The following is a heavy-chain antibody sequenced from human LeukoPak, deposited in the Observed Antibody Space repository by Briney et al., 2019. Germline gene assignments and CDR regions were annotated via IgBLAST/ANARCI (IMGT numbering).Heavy chain of an antibody. CDR2: VFDSGST. V-gene: IGHV4-30-4*07. CDR1: GVSISREGYS. D-gene: IGHD3-3*01. Sequence: ASETLSLTCDVSGVSISREGYSWSWIRQPPGKGLEWVGYVFDSGSTYYTPSLKSRVAVSMDTSKNQFSLKLSSVTAADTAVYYCAREHYDFWSGSQRRGYFDYWGQGTLVTVSS. J-gene: IGHJ4*02. CDR3: AREHYDFWSGSQRRGYFDY.